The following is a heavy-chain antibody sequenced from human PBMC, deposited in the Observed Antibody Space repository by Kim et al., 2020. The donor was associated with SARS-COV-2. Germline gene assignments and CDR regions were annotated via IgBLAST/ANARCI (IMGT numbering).Heavy chain of an antibody. CDR1: GYTLTELS. V-gene: IGHV1-24*01. D-gene: IGHD3-9*01. J-gene: IGHJ4*02. Sequence: ASVKVSCKVSGYTLTELSMHWVRQAPGKGLEWMGGFDPEDGETIYAQKFQGRVTMTEDTSTDTAYMELSSLRSEDTAVYFCATYDVLTTYYRFDYWGQGTLVTVSS. CDR3: ATYDVLTTYYRFDY. CDR2: FDPEDGET.